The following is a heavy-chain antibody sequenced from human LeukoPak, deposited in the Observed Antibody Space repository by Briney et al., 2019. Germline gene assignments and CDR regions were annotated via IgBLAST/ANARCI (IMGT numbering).Heavy chain of an antibody. D-gene: IGHD2-2*01. CDR1: GFTFSSYA. V-gene: IGHV3-23*01. CDR2: ISGSGGST. J-gene: IGHJ4*02. CDR3: ARRGYCSSTSCSFDY. Sequence: GGSLRLSCAASGFTFSSYAMSWVRQAPGKGLEWVSAISGSGGSTYYADSVKGRFTISRDIPKNTLYLQMDSLRAEDTAVYYCARRGYCSSTSCSFDYWGQGTLVTVSS.